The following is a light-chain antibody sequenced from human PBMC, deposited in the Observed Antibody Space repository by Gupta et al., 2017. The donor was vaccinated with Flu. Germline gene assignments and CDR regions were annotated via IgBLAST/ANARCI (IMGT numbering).Light chain of an antibody. CDR2: DVS. Sequence: SVGDRVTITCQASQDISSYLNWYQQKPGKAPRLLIYDVSNLETGVPSRFSGSGPGTEFTFSISSLQPEDIATYYCQQYDNPPPTFGQGTRLEIK. V-gene: IGKV1-33*01. CDR1: QDISSY. J-gene: IGKJ5*01. CDR3: QQYDNPPPT.